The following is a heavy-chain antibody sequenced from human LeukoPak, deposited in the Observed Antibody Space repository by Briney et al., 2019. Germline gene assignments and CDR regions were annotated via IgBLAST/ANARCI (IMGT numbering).Heavy chain of an antibody. CDR3: AGHHPRNTVDF. J-gene: IGHJ4*02. Sequence: SETLSLTCTVSGGSISSYYWSWIRQPPGKGLEWIAYISDIGSINYNPSLKSRVTISLDTSKNQFPLKLSPVTAADTAVYYCAGHHPRNTVDFWGQGTLVTVSS. CDR1: GGSISSYY. V-gene: IGHV4-59*08. CDR2: ISDIGSI. D-gene: IGHD2/OR15-2a*01.